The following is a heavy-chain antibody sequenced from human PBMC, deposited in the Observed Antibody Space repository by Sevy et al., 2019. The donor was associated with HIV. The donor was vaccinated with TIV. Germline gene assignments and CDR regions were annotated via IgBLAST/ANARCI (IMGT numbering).Heavy chain of an antibody. CDR3: AREFPSYYYDSSGRSGWFDP. Sequence: GGSLRLSCAASGFTFSSYSMNWVRQAPGKGLEWVSYISSSSSTIYYADSVKGRFTISGDNAKNSLYLQMNSLRDEDTAVYYCAREFPSYYYDSSGRSGWFDPWGQGTLVTVSS. CDR1: GFTFSSYS. V-gene: IGHV3-48*02. J-gene: IGHJ5*02. CDR2: ISSSSSTI. D-gene: IGHD3-22*01.